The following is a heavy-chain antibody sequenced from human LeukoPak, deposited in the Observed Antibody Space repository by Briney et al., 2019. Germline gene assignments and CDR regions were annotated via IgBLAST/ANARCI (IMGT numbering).Heavy chain of an antibody. CDR2: ISSSSSYI. Sequence: PGGSRRLSCAASGFTFSSYSMNWVRQAPGKGLEWVSSISSSSSYIYYADSVKGRFTISRDNAKNSLYLQMNSLRAEDTAVYYCASLAVVPAARGAFDIWGQGTMVTVSS. CDR3: ASLAVVPAARGAFDI. D-gene: IGHD2-2*01. CDR1: GFTFSSYS. V-gene: IGHV3-21*01. J-gene: IGHJ3*02.